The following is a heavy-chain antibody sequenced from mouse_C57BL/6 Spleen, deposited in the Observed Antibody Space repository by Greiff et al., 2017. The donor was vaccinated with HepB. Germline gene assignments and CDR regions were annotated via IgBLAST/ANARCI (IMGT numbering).Heavy chain of an antibody. CDR1: GYTFTSYW. CDR3: ARGPFYYSKGVYFDY. CDR2: IDPSDSYT. D-gene: IGHD2-5*01. J-gene: IGHJ2*01. Sequence: QVQLKESGAELVRPGTSVKLSCKASGYTFTSYWMHWVKQRPGQGLEWIGVIDPSDSYTNYNQKFKGKATLTVDTSSSTAYMQLSSLTSEDSAVYYCARGPFYYSKGVYFDYWGQGTTLTVSS. V-gene: IGHV1-59*01.